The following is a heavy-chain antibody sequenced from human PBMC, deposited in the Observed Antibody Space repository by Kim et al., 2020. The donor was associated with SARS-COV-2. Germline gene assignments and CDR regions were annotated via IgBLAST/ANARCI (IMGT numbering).Heavy chain of an antibody. J-gene: IGHJ3*02. CDR3: AKTILGDAFDI. Sequence: RDRPSFQGPVTLSADKSISTAYLQWSSLKASDTAMYYCAKTILGDAFDIWGQGTMVTVSS. V-gene: IGHV5-51*01. D-gene: IGHD3-10*02.